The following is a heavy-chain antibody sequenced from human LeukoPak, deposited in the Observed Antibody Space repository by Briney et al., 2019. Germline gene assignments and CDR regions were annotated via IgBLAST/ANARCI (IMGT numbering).Heavy chain of an antibody. CDR3: ARAMYYYGSGSYLPRNWFDP. Sequence: SETLSLTCTVPGGSISSGGYYWSWIRQHPGKGLEWIGYIYYSGSTYYNPSLKSRVTISVDTSKNQFSLKLSSVTAADTAVYYCARAMYYYGSGSYLPRNWFDPWGQGTLVTVSS. D-gene: IGHD3-10*01. CDR2: IYYSGST. CDR1: GGSISSGGYY. J-gene: IGHJ5*02. V-gene: IGHV4-31*03.